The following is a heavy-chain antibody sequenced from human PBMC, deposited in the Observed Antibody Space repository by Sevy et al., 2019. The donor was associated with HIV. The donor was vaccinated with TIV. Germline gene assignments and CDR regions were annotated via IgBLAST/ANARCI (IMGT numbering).Heavy chain of an antibody. J-gene: IGHJ5*02. D-gene: IGHD5-18*01. CDR1: GFTFDSYW. V-gene: IGHV3-74*01. Sequence: GGSLRLSCAASGFTFDSYWLHWVRQDPWKGLEWVSCVDIDGSRTEYADSVKGRFTTSRDNAKKMLYLEMNSLRVEDTAEYYCARGTALGWFDPWGQGTQVTVSS. CDR3: ARGTALGWFDP. CDR2: VDIDGSRT.